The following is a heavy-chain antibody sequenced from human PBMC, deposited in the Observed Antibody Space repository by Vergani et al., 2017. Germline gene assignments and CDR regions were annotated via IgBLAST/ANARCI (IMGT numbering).Heavy chain of an antibody. Sequence: QVQLVQSGAEVKKPGASVKVSCKASGYTFTSYGISWVRQAPGQGLEWMGWISAYNGNQNYAQKLQGRVTMTTDTSTSKAYMELRSLRSDDTAVYYCAREWYYYDSSGYYYPDYWGQGTLVTVSS. CDR3: AREWYYYDSSGYYYPDY. D-gene: IGHD3-22*01. CDR1: GYTFTSYG. V-gene: IGHV1-18*01. CDR2: ISAYNGNQ. J-gene: IGHJ4*02.